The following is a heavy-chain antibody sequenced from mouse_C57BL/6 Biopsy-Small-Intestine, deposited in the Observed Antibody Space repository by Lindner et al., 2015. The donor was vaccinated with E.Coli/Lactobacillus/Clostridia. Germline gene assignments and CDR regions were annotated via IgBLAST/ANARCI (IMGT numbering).Heavy chain of an antibody. D-gene: IGHD1-1*01. CDR3: ARTTWANRYYDN. J-gene: IGHJ3*01. V-gene: IGHV1-7*01. Sequence: SVKVSCKASGYTFSHYGITWVRQAPGQGPEWMGWISAYNGDTKLAQSLQGRFTMTTDTSTRTAYMELTSLNSDDTAVYYCARTTWANRYYDNWGRGTLVTVS. CDR2: ISAYNGDT. CDR1: GYTFSHYG.